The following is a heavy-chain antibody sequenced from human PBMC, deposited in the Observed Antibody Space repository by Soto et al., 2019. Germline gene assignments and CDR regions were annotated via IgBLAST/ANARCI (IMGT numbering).Heavy chain of an antibody. CDR2: IKEDGSET. CDR1: GFTFSNFW. Sequence: EVQVVESGGDLVQPGGSLRLSCAASGFTFSNFWMSWVRQAPGKGLEWVANIKEDGSETYSVDSVKGRFTISRDNAKNSLYLQMNSLRAEDTAVYYCARGGSHTSDSWGQGTLVIVSS. V-gene: IGHV3-7*04. J-gene: IGHJ4*02. CDR3: ARGGSHTSDS.